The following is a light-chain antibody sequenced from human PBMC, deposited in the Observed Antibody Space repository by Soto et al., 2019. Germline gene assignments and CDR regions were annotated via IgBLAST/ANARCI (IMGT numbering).Light chain of an antibody. Sequence: TRSACVGDRVTITFRASQSINNYLAWYQQKPGQAPRLLIYGASNRATGIPDRFSGSGSGTDFTLTISRLEPEDFAVYYCQQYGSSGTFGQGTKVDIK. CDR2: GAS. CDR3: QQYGSSGT. CDR1: QSINNY. V-gene: IGKV3-20*01. J-gene: IGKJ1*01.